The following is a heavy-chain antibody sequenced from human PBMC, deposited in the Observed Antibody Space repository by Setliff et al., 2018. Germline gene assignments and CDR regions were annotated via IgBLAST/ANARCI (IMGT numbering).Heavy chain of an antibody. CDR1: GYTFSDYY. Sequence: ASVKVSCKASGYTFSDYYIHWVRQAPGQGLEWMGWMSPVYGIANYARKFQGRVTLTADTSTTTTYLELASLRDDDTAVYYCVRGPGPSVVVAIPFDHWGQGSLVTVSS. V-gene: IGHV1-18*04. D-gene: IGHD5-12*01. CDR2: MSPVYGIA. CDR3: VRGPGPSVVVAIPFDH. J-gene: IGHJ4*02.